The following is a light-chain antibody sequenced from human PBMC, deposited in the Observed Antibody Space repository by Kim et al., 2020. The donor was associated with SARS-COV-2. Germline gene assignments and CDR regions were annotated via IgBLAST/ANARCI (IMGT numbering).Light chain of an antibody. CDR3: QQYYTYPWT. J-gene: IGKJ1*01. CDR1: QSISSC. V-gene: IGKV1-5*03. Sequence: ASVGDRVTITCRASQSISSCLAWYQQKPGKAPKVLIYEASTLKSGTPSRFSGSGSGTEFTLTISSLQPDDFATYYCQQYYTYPWTFGQGTKVDIK. CDR2: EAS.